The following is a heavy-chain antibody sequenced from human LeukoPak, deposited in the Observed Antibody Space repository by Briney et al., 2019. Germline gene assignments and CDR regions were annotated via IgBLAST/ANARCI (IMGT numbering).Heavy chain of an antibody. CDR1: GYTFTGYY. CDR2: INPNSGGT. D-gene: IGHD1-14*01. CDR3: ARELTENYYYYYGMDV. J-gene: IGHJ6*02. Sequence: ASVTVSCKASGYTFTGYYMHWVRQAPGQGLEWMGWINPNSGGTNYAQKFQGWVTMTRDTSISTAYMELSRLRSDDTAVYYCARELTENYYYYYGMDVWGQGTTVTVSS. V-gene: IGHV1-2*04.